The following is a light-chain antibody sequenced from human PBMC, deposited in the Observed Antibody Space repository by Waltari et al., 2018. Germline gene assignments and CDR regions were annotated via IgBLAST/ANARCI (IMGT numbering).Light chain of an antibody. J-gene: IGKJ1*01. CDR2: DAS. Sequence: EIMLTQSPGTLSLSPGERATLSCRASQSISRFLAWYQQKPGQAPRLLIYDASTRATGIPDRFSGSGSGTDFSLTISRLEPEDIAVYYCQKYGSLPATFGQGNKVEIK. CDR3: QKYGSLPAT. V-gene: IGKV3-20*01. CDR1: QSISRF.